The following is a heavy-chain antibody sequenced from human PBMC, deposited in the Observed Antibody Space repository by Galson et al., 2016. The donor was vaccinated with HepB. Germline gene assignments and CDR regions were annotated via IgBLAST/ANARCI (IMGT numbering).Heavy chain of an antibody. CDR1: GVSISSGGYY. D-gene: IGHD3-10*01. V-gene: IGHV4-31*03. Sequence: TLSLTCNVSGVSISSGGYYWSWIRQHPGKGLEWIGYIYYSGNAYYNPSLKRRVTISVDTSKNQFSLNMSPVTAADTAGYYGAKVPSYYGSGSSRFDPWGQGTLVTVSS. CDR3: AKVPSYYGSGSSRFDP. J-gene: IGHJ5*02. CDR2: IYYSGNA.